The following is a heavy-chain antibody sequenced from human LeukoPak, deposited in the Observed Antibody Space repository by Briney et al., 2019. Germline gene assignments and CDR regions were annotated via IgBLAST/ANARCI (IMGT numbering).Heavy chain of an antibody. CDR3: ARGGYCSSTSCSRIHAFDI. Sequence: SETLSLTCAVYGGSFSGYYWSWIRQPPGKGLEWIGYIYYSGSTNYNPSLKSRVTISVDTPKNQFSLKLSSVTAADTAVYYCARGGYCSSTSCSRIHAFDIWGQGTMVTVSS. CDR2: IYYSGST. J-gene: IGHJ3*02. D-gene: IGHD2-2*01. CDR1: GGSFSGYY. V-gene: IGHV4-59*01.